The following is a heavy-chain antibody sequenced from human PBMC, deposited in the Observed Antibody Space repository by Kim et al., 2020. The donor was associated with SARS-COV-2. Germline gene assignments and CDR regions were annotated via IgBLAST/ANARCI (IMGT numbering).Heavy chain of an antibody. CDR3: ARGGGSEELLL. V-gene: IGHV1-8*01. Sequence: TGYAQKFQGRVTMTRNTSISTAYMELSSLRSEDTAVYYCARGGGSEELLLWGQGTLVTVSS. D-gene: IGHD1-26*01. J-gene: IGHJ4*02. CDR2: T.